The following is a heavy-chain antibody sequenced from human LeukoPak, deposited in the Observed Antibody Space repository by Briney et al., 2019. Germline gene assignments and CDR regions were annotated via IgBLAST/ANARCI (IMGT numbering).Heavy chain of an antibody. J-gene: IGHJ4*02. D-gene: IGHD2-21*02. Sequence: GGSLRLSCAASGFSVGSTYMSWVRQAPGKGLEWVSTFYSDGSTYYADSVRGRFTISRDSSNNTVCLQMNSLRAEDTAIYYCAGNPILYCGGDCYSDWGQGTLVTVSS. CDR3: AGNPILYCGGDCYSD. V-gene: IGHV3-66*01. CDR2: FYSDGST. CDR1: GFSVGSTY.